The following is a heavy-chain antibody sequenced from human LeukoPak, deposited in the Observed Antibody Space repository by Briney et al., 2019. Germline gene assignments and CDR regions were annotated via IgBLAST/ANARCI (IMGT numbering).Heavy chain of an antibody. CDR2: SYMSETT. J-gene: IGHJ4*02. CDR1: GGSINGYY. CDR3: ARGSGWLDY. D-gene: IGHD6-19*01. Sequence: SETLSLTCTVSGGSINGYYWTWIRQPAGKGLEWIGRSYMSETTNFNPSLKSRVTMSVDASKKQVSLKLTSVTAADTAGYYCARGSGWLDYWGQGTLVTVSP. V-gene: IGHV4-4*07.